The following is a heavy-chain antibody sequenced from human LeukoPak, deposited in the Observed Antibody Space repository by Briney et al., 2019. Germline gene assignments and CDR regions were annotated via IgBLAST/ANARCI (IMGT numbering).Heavy chain of an antibody. Sequence: GGSLRLSCAASGFTFSSYAMSWVRQAPGKGLEWVSAISGSGGSTYYADSVEGRFTISRDNSKNTLYLQMNSLRAEDTAVYYCAKAQVVPAAISHYYGMDVWGQGTTVTVSS. J-gene: IGHJ6*02. CDR3: AKAQVVPAAISHYYGMDV. CDR1: GFTFSSYA. D-gene: IGHD2-2*01. V-gene: IGHV3-23*01. CDR2: ISGSGGST.